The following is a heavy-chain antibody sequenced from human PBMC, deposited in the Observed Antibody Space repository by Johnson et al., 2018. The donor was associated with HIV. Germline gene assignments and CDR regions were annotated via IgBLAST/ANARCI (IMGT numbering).Heavy chain of an antibody. CDR1: GFTVSSNY. J-gene: IGHJ3*02. CDR2: IYSGGST. CDR3: AREYSSLSQGAFDI. Sequence: VQLVESGGGLIQPGGSLRLSCAASGFTVSSNYMSWVRQAPGQGLEWVSVIYSGGSTYYADSVKGRFTISRDNSKNTLYLQMNSLRAEDTAVYYCAREYSSLSQGAFDIWGQGTMVTVSS. D-gene: IGHD6-6*01. V-gene: IGHV3-66*03.